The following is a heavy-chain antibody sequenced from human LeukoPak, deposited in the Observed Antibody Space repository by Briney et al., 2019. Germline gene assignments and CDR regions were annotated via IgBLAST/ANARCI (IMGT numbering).Heavy chain of an antibody. J-gene: IGHJ4*02. D-gene: IGHD1-26*01. Sequence: SETLSLTCTVPGGSISPYYWNWSRQPPGKGLEWIGFMYYNGYTDYNPSLKSRVTISLDTSKHQFSLKLSSVTAADTAVYFCARGGSGSCDVGYYLDYWGRGALLTVSS. CDR2: MYYNGYT. V-gene: IGHV4-59*01. CDR3: ARGGSGSCDVGYYLDY. CDR1: GGSISPYY.